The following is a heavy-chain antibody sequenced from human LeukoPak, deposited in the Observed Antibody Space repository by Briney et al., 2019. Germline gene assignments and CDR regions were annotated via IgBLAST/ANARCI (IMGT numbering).Heavy chain of an antibody. CDR1: GVSFSGYY. D-gene: IGHD1-1*01. CDR3: ARTTGTTAFDI. V-gene: IGHV4-34*01. Sequence: SETLSLTCAVYGVSFSGYYWSWIRQPPGKGLEWIGEINHSGSTNYNPSLKSRVTISVDTSKNQFSLKLSSVTAADTAVYYCARTTGTTAFDIWGRGTMVTVSS. J-gene: IGHJ3*02. CDR2: INHSGST.